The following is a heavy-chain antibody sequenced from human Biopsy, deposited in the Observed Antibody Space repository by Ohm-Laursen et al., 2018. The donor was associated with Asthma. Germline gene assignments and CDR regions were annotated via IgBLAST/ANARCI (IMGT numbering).Heavy chain of an antibody. D-gene: IGHD7-27*01. J-gene: IGHJ4*02. CDR2: ISYTGSA. CDR3: ARHWDWGSFFDY. Sequence: GTLSLTCTVSGGSMSSSSYYWGWIRQPPGKGLEWMGSISYTGSAYHNPSLKSRVTISADTSKNHFSLKLSSVTAADTAMYYCARHWDWGSFFDYWGQGTPVTVSS. V-gene: IGHV4-39*01. CDR1: GGSMSSSSYY.